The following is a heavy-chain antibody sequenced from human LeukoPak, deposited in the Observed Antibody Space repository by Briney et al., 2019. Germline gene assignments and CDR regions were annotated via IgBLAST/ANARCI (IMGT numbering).Heavy chain of an antibody. CDR1: GGTFSSYA. CDR3: AIGVYCSGVSCYPIDY. D-gene: IGHD2-15*01. V-gene: IGHV1-69*13. J-gene: IGHJ4*02. Sequence: SVKVSCKVAGGTFSSYAISWVRQAPGQGLEWMGRIIPIFGTANYAQKFQGRVTITADQSTSTAYMELSSLRSEDTAVYYCAIGVYCSGVSCYPIDYWGQGTLVTVSS. CDR2: IIPIFGTA.